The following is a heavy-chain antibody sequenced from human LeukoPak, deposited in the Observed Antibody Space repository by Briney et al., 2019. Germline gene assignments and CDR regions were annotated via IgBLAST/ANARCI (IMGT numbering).Heavy chain of an antibody. Sequence: ASVKVSCKASGYTLTSYYMHWVRQAPGQGLEWMGIINPSGGITSYAQKFQGRVTMTRDTSTSTVYMELSSLRSEDTAVYYCARERSNYYVPGSYFAFDIWGQGTMVTVSS. CDR1: GYTLTSYY. D-gene: IGHD3-10*01. J-gene: IGHJ3*02. V-gene: IGHV1-46*01. CDR2: INPSGGIT. CDR3: ARERSNYYVPGSYFAFDI.